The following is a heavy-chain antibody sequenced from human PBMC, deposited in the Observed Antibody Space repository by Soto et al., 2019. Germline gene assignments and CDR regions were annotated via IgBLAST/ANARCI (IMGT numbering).Heavy chain of an antibody. V-gene: IGHV4-30-4*01. D-gene: IGHD2-2*02. CDR2: IYYGGST. CDR3: ARDGGYCSSTSCYTGLYYYYGMDV. J-gene: IGHJ6*02. Sequence: SETLSLTCTVSGGSISSGDYYWSWIRQPPGKGLEWIGYIYYGGSTYYNPSLKSRVTISVDTSKNQFSLKLSSVTAADTAVYYCARDGGYCSSTSCYTGLYYYYGMDVWGQGTTVTVSS. CDR1: GGSISSGDYY.